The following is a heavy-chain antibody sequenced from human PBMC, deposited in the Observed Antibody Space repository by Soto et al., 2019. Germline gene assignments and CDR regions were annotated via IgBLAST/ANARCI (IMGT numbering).Heavy chain of an antibody. D-gene: IGHD2-15*01. J-gene: IGHJ6*02. V-gene: IGHV1-3*01. CDR2: INAGNGNT. Sequence: RQEHGQRLEWMGWINAGNGNTKYSQKFQGRVTITRDTSASTAYMELSSLRSEDTAVYYCARDVGGMDVWGQGTTVTVSS. CDR3: ARDVGGMDV.